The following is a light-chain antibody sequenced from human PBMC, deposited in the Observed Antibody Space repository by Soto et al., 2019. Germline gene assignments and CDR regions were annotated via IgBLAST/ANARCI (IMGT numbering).Light chain of an antibody. Sequence: DIQMTQSPSSLSASVGDRVTITCRASQSISSYLNWYQQKPGKAPKLLIYAASSFKSGIPSRFSGSGSGTDFTLTISSLPPEDFATYYCQQSYSTPHTFGGGTKVEIK. CDR3: QQSYSTPHT. CDR2: AAS. J-gene: IGKJ4*01. CDR1: QSISSY. V-gene: IGKV1-39*01.